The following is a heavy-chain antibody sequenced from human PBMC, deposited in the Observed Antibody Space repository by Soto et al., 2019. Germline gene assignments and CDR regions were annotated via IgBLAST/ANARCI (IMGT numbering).Heavy chain of an antibody. J-gene: IGHJ6*02. CDR2: ISYDGSNK. CDR3: AKDFITMVRGVIISKYGMDV. V-gene: IGHV3-30-3*01. D-gene: IGHD3-10*01. Sequence: PGGSLRLSCAASGFTFSSYAMHWVRQAPGKGLEWVAVISYDGSNKYYADSVKGRFTISRDNSKNTLYLQMNSLRAEDTAVYYCAKDFITMVRGVIISKYGMDVWGQGTTVTVSS. CDR1: GFTFSSYA.